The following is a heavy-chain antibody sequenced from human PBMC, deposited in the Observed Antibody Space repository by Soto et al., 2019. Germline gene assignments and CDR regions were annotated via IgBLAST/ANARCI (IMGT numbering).Heavy chain of an antibody. V-gene: IGHV3-66*01. CDR3: ASPDYGGNYQTQIDYYYYGMDV. CDR2: IYSGGST. J-gene: IGHJ6*02. Sequence: GGSLRLSCAASGFTVSSNYMSWVRQAPGKGLEWVSVIYSGGSTYYADSVKGRFTISRDNSKNTLYLQMNSLRAEDTAVYYCASPDYGGNYQTQIDYYYYGMDVWGQGTTVTVSS. D-gene: IGHD4-17*01. CDR1: GFTVSSNY.